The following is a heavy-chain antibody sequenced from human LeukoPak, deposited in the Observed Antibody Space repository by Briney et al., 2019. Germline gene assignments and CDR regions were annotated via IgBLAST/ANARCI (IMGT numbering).Heavy chain of an antibody. CDR1: GYTFTGYY. D-gene: IGHD3-10*01. CDR2: INPNSGGT. J-gene: IGHJ4*02. CDR3: ARGGSGGSGSYYGY. V-gene: IGHV1-2*06. Sequence: ASVKVSCRASGYTFTGYYMHWVRQAPGQGLEWMGRINPNSGGTNYAQKFQGRVTMTRDTSISTAYMELSRLRSDDTAVYYCARGGSGGSGSYYGYWGQGTLVTVSS.